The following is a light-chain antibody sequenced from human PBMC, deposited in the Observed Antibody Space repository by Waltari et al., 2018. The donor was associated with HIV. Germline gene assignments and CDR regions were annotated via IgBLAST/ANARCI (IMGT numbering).Light chain of an antibody. J-gene: IGKJ1*01. CDR1: QNIYYW. Sequence: DIQMTQSPSTLSASVGDSVTIPCRASQNIYYWVAWYQQKPGKAPKVLINKASNLESGVPSRFGGSGSGTEFTLTISSLQPDDFATYYCQQYNTYPLTFGQGTKVEIK. V-gene: IGKV1-5*03. CDR2: KAS. CDR3: QQYNTYPLT.